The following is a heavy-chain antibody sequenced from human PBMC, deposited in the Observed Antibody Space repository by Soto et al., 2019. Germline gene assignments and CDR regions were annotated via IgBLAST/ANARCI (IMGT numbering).Heavy chain of an antibody. CDR2: IYYSGST. CDR1: GGSISSGDYY. D-gene: IGHD5-18*01. J-gene: IGHJ4*02. CDR3: ARVPASWGYSNGQFDY. V-gene: IGHV4-30-4*01. Sequence: PSETLSLTCTVSGGSISSGDYYWSWIRQPPGKGLEWIGYIYYSGSTYYNPSLKSRVTISVDTSKNQFSLKLSSVTAADTAVYYCARVPASWGYSNGQFDYGGQGTLVTASS.